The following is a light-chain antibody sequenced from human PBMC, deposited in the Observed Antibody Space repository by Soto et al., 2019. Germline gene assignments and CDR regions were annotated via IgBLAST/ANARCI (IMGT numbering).Light chain of an antibody. CDR3: LSYADTAYV. J-gene: IGLJ1*01. CDR2: EVS. CDR1: SSDVGGYNY. Sequence: QSALTQPPSASGSPGQSATISCAGTSSDVGGYNYVSWYQQYPGKVPKLMIYEVSERPSGVPDRFSGSKSGNTAFLTVSGLQAEDEADYYCLSYADTAYVFGTGTKLTVL. V-gene: IGLV2-8*01.